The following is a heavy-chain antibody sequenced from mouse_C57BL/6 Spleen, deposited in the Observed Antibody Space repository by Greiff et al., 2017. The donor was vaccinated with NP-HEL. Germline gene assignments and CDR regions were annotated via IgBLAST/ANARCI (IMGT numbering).Heavy chain of an antibody. CDR2: SRNKANDYTT. Sequence: EVKLMESGGGLVQSGRSLRLSCATSGFTFSDFYMEWVRQAPGKGLEWIAASRNKANDYTTEYSASVKGRFIVSRDTSQSILYLQMNALRAEDTAIYYCARDYDYGGYFDVWGTGTTVTVSS. J-gene: IGHJ1*03. V-gene: IGHV7-1*01. CDR1: GFTFSDFY. CDR3: ARDYDYGGYFDV. D-gene: IGHD2-4*01.